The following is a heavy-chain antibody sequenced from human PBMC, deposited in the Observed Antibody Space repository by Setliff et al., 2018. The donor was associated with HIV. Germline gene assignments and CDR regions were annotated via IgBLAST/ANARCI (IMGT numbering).Heavy chain of an antibody. Sequence: GGSLRLSCAASGFSFSSYWMSWVRQVPGKGLEWVSNTKFDGSESYYVDPVKGRFIASTDNAKNSLFLQMNSLKAEDTAVYYCARAYNVYDYRFDSSGYDYWGQGTLVTVSS. V-gene: IGHV3-7*03. J-gene: IGHJ4*02. CDR1: GFSFSSYW. D-gene: IGHD3-22*01. CDR3: ARAYNVYDYRFDSSGYDY. CDR2: TKFDGSES.